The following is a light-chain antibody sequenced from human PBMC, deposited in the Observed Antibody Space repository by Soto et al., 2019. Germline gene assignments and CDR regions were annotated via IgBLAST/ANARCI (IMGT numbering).Light chain of an antibody. CDR1: QSVSSSY. V-gene: IGKV3-20*01. Sequence: EIVLTQSPGTLSLSPGERATLSCRASQSVSSSYLAWYQQKPGQAPRLLIYGASSRATGIPDRFSGSGSGTDFTLTISRLEPEDFAVYYCQHLWGTFGPGTKVDIK. CDR2: GAS. J-gene: IGKJ3*01. CDR3: QHLWGT.